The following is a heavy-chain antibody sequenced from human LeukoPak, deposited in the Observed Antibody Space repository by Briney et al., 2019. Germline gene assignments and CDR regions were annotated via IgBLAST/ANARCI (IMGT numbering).Heavy chain of an antibody. CDR2: ISSSSSYI. V-gene: IGHV3-21*01. CDR3: AREGGEAFDY. D-gene: IGHD6-25*01. CDR1: GFTFGSYA. J-gene: IGHJ4*02. Sequence: GGSLRLSCAASGFTFGSYAMSWVRQAPGKGLEWVSSISSSSSYIYYADSVKGRFTISRDNAKNSLYLQMNSLRAEDTAVYYCAREGGEAFDYWGQGTLVTVSS.